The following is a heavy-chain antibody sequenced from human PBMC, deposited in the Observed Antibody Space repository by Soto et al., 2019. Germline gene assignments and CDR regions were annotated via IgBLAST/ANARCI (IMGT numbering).Heavy chain of an antibody. CDR1: GFTFSSYA. CDR2: ISYDGSNK. V-gene: IGHV3-30-3*01. J-gene: IGHJ4*02. Sequence: QVQLVESGGGVVQPGRSLRLSCAASGFTFSSYAMHWVRQAPGKGLEWVAVISYDGSNKYYADSVKGRFTISRDNSKNTLYLQMNSLRAEDTAVYYCARASSSVVVTAGWGQGTLVTVSS. CDR3: ARASSSVVVTAG. D-gene: IGHD2-21*02.